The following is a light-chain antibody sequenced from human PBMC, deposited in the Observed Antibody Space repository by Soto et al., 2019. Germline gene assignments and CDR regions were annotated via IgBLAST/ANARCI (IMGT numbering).Light chain of an antibody. CDR1: SSDVGGYDY. Sequence: QSVLTQPASVSGSPGQSITISCTGSSSDVGGYDYVSWYQHHPGKAPKLMIHDVSNRPSGVSNRFSGSKSGNTASLTISGLQAEDEANYYCSSYTSSSTPYVFGTGTKVTAL. V-gene: IGLV2-14*03. CDR2: DVS. J-gene: IGLJ1*01. CDR3: SSYTSSSTPYV.